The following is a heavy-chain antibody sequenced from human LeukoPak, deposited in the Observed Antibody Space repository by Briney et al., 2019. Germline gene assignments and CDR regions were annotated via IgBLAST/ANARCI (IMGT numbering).Heavy chain of an antibody. CDR2: IYYSGST. CDR3: ARGRWRIDY. CDR1: GGSISSYY. J-gene: IGHJ4*02. D-gene: IGHD4-23*01. V-gene: IGHV4-59*01. Sequence: SETLSLTCTVSGGSISSYYWSWIRQPPGKGLEWIGYIYYSGSTNCNPSLKSRVTISVDTPKNQFSLKLSSVTAADTAVYYCARGRWRIDYWGQGTLVTVSS.